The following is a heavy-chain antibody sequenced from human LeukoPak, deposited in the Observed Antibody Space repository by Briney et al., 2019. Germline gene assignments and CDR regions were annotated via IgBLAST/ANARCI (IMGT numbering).Heavy chain of an antibody. Sequence: ASVKVSCKASGYTFTNYYIHWVRQAPGQGLEWMGIINPSGGSTSYAQKFQGRVTMTRDMSTSTVYMELSSLRSEDTAVYYCARSAYSSPRGGFDPWGQGTLVTVAS. CDR1: GYTFTNYY. D-gene: IGHD6-13*01. CDR2: INPSGGST. CDR3: ARSAYSSPRGGFDP. V-gene: IGHV1-46*01. J-gene: IGHJ5*02.